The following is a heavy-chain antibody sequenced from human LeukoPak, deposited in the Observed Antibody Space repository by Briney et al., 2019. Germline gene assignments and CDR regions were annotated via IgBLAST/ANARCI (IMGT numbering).Heavy chain of an antibody. CDR1: GYTFTSYG. CDR2: ISAYNGNT. V-gene: IGHV1-18*01. D-gene: IGHD6-19*01. J-gene: IGHJ6*02. CDR3: ARDRFEAVAGFLGQYYYYGMDV. Sequence: ASVKVSCKASGYTFTSYGISWVRQAPGQGLEWMGWISAYNGNTNYAQKLQGRVTMTTDTSTSTAYMELRSLRSDDTAVYYCARDRFEAVAGFLGQYYYYGMDVWGQGTTVTVSS.